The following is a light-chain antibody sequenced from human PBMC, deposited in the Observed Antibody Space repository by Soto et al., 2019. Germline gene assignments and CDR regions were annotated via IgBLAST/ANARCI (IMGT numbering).Light chain of an antibody. CDR1: QGIRNY. J-gene: IGKJ1*01. Sequence: DIQMTQSPSSLSASVGDRVTITCRASQGIRNYLAWYQQKPGKVPKLLIYVASTLQSGVPSRFSGSGSGTDFTLTISSLQPEDVATYYCQKYNSAPRTFDQGTKVEIK. V-gene: IGKV1-27*01. CDR3: QKYNSAPRT. CDR2: VAS.